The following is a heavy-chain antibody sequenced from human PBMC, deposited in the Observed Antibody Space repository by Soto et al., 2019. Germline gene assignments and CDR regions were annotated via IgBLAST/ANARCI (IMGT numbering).Heavy chain of an antibody. CDR2: IRGSGGTT. CDR3: ARDPNGDYIGAFDI. CDR1: RFTFSNYA. V-gene: IGHV3-23*01. J-gene: IGHJ3*02. Sequence: PVGSLRLSCATSRFTFSNYAMTWVRQPPGKGLQWVSSIRGSGGTTYYADSVKGRFTMSRDNPKNTLYLQMNSLRDEDTAVYFCARDPNGDYIGAFDIWGQGIMVTVSS. D-gene: IGHD4-17*01.